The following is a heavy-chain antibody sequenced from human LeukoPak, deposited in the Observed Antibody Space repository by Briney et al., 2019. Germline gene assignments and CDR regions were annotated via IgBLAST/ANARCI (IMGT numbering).Heavy chain of an antibody. V-gene: IGHV1-24*01. J-gene: IGHJ6*03. Sequence: ASVKVSCKVSGYTLTELSMHWVRQAPGKGLEWMGGFDPEDGETIYAQKFQGRVTMTEDTSTDTAYTELSSLRSEDTAVYYCATVSIGYCSSTSCYNYYYYYMDVWGKGTTVTVSS. CDR3: ATVSIGYCSSTSCYNYYYYYMDV. CDR2: FDPEDGET. CDR1: GYTLTELS. D-gene: IGHD2-2*02.